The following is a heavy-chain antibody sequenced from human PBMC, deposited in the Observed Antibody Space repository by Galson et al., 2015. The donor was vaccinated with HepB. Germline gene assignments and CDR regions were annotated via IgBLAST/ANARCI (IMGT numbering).Heavy chain of an antibody. CDR3: AKDRGYCSSTSCYTDAVDI. CDR1: GFTFSSYA. CDR2: ISGSGGST. J-gene: IGHJ3*02. D-gene: IGHD2-2*02. V-gene: IGHV3-23*01. Sequence: SGAEVKKPGESLRLSCAASGFTFSSYAMSWVRQAPGKGLEWVSAISGSGGSTYYADSVKGRFTISRDNSKNTLYLQMNSLRAEDTAVYYCAKDRGYCSSTSCYTDAVDIWGQGTMVTVSS.